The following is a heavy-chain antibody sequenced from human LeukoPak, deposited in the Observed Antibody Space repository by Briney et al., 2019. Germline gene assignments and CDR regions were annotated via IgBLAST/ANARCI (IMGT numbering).Heavy chain of an antibody. CDR3: ARRVNYGDYVGFDY. V-gene: IGHV4-31*03. CDR1: GGSISSGGYY. Sequence: PSETLSLTCTVSGGSISSGGYYWSWIRQHPGKGLEWIGYIYYSGSTYYNPSLKSRVTISVDTSKNQFSLKLSSVTAADTAVYYCARRVNYGDYVGFDYWGQGTLVTVSS. D-gene: IGHD4-17*01. CDR2: IYYSGST. J-gene: IGHJ4*02.